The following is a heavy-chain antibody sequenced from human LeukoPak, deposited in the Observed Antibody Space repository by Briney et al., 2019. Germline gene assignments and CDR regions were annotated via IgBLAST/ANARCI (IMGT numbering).Heavy chain of an antibody. CDR1: GFTVSSNY. J-gene: IGHJ4*02. CDR2: IYSGGST. Sequence: GGSLRLSCVASGFTVSSNYMSWVRQAPGKGLEWVSVIYSGGSTYYADSVKGRFTISRDNSKNTLYLQMNSLRAEDTAVYYCASPYSYGEYWGQGTLVTVSS. D-gene: IGHD5-18*01. CDR3: ASPYSYGEY. V-gene: IGHV3-53*01.